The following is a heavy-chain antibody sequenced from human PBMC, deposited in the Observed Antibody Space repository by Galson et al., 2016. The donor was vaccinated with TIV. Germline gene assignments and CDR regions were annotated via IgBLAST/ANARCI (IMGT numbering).Heavy chain of an antibody. D-gene: IGHD6-19*01. CDR1: GYSISSGYY. Sequence: SLTCAVSGYSISSGYYWGWIRQPPGKGLEWIGSIYESGNTYYNRSLKSRVTISVDTSKNHFSLNLSSVAAADTAVYYCAGHVSGWSFDYCGQGTLVTVSS. CDR3: AGHVSGWSFDY. CDR2: IYESGNT. J-gene: IGHJ4*02. V-gene: IGHV4-38-2*01.